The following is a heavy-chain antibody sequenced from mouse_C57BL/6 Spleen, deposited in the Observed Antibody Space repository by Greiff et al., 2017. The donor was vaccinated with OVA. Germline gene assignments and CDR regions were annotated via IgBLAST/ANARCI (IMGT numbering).Heavy chain of an antibody. J-gene: IGHJ3*01. CDR1: GYTFTSYW. CDR3: ARRGPWFAY. V-gene: IGHV1-50*01. CDR2: IDPSDSYT. Sequence: QVQLQQPGAELVKPGASVKLSCKASGYTFTSYWMPWVKQRPGQGLEWIGEIDPSDSYTNYNPKFKGKATLTVDTSSSTAYLQISSLTSEDSAFYCCARRGPWFAYWGQGTLVTVSA.